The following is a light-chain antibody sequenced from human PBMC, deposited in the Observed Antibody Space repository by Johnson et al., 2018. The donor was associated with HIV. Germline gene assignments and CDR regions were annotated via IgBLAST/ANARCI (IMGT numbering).Light chain of an antibody. V-gene: IGLV1-51*02. CDR1: SSDMGNYA. CDR2: ENN. J-gene: IGLJ1*01. CDR3: GTWDSSLLYV. Sequence: QSVLTQPPSVSAAPGQKVTISCSGSSSDMGNYAVSWYQQLPGTAPKLLIYENNKRPSGIPDRFSGSKSGTSATLGITGLQTGDEADYYCGTWDSSLLYVFGTGTKVTVL.